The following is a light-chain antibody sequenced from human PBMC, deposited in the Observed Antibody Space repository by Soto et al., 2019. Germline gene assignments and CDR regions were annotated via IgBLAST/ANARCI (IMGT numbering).Light chain of an antibody. CDR1: QSVSSSY. Sequence: VLTQSQYTLYFSPGGRATLSFSASQSVSSSYLAWYQQKPGQAPRRVIYGASTWGTDVPPRFTGSGSGTEFTLTISGLQSEDFAVYYCQQYNSWPITFG. V-gene: IGKV3-20*01. CDR3: QQYNSWPIT. J-gene: IGKJ2*01. CDR2: GAS.